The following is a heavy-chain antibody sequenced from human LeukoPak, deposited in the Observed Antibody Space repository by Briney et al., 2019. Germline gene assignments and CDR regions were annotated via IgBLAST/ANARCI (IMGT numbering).Heavy chain of an antibody. J-gene: IGHJ2*01. Sequence: SETLSLTCAVYGGFFSGYYWSWIRQPPGKGLEWIGEINHSGSTNYSPSLKSRVTISVDTSKNQFSLNLSSVTAADTAVYYCARALVRATMVWYFDLWGRGTLVTVSS. CDR3: ARALVRATMVWYFDL. V-gene: IGHV4-34*01. D-gene: IGHD5-12*01. CDR1: GGFFSGYY. CDR2: INHSGST.